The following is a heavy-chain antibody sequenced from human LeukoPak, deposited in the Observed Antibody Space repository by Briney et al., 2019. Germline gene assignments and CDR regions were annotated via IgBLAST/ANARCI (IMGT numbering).Heavy chain of an antibody. V-gene: IGHV1-46*01. CDR1: GYTFTSYY. J-gene: IGHJ4*02. CDR3: ARDLDSSGYENHFDY. CDR2: INPSGGST. Sequence: ASVKVSCKASGYTFTSYYMHWVRQAPGQGLEWMGIINPSGGSTSYAQKFQGRVTMTRDTSTSTVYMELSSLISEDTAVYYCARDLDSSGYENHFDYWGQGTLVTVSS. D-gene: IGHD3-22*01.